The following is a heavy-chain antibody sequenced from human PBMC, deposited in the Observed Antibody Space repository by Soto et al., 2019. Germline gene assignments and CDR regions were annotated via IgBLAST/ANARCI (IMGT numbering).Heavy chain of an antibody. V-gene: IGHV3-23*01. J-gene: IGHJ4*01. CDR2: ISVSGDST. D-gene: IGHD5-12*01. CDR1: GFTFSTYA. Sequence: PGGSLRLSCAASGFTFSTYAMIWVRQAPGKGLEWVSAISVSGDSTYYADSVKGRFTISRDNSKNTLYLQMSSLTAGDTAIYYCAKDSFINLSGSDSYWGHGTLVTVSS. CDR3: AKDSFINLSGSDSY.